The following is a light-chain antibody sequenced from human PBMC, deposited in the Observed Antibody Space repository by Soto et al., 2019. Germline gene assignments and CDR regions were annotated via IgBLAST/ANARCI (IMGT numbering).Light chain of an antibody. V-gene: IGKV3-15*01. J-gene: IGKJ1*01. CDR2: GAS. CDR3: QQYTQWPRT. CDR1: QSLGTN. Sequence: EIEMTQYPATLSVSPGERATLSCRASQSLGTNLAWFQQKPGQVPRLLIHGASTRATGIPARFSGSGSGTDFTLTISSLQSEDFAVYYCQQYTQWPRTFGQGTKV.